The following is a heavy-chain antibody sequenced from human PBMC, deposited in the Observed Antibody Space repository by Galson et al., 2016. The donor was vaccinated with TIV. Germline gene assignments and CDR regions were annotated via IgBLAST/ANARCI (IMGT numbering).Heavy chain of an antibody. V-gene: IGHV3-66*02. CDR3: ARDRVVDATYYYYYFGLDV. CDR1: GLSVSINY. Sequence: SLRLSCAASGLSVSINYMTWVRQAPGKGLEWVSLISDGGKTYYSDSVKGRFTISRDNSKNTPYLQMNSLRVEDAAVYYCARDRVVDATYYYYYFGLDVWGQGTAVTVSS. D-gene: IGHD5-12*01. J-gene: IGHJ6*02. CDR2: ISDGGKT.